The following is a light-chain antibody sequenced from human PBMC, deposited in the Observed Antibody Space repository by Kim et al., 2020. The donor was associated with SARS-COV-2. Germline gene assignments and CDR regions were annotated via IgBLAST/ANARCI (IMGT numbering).Light chain of an antibody. J-gene: IGLJ3*02. V-gene: IGLV1-51*01. CDR2: DND. CDR3: GTWDTSLSAWV. CDR1: TSNFRNNY. Sequence: QSVVTQPPSVSAAPGQKVTISCSGSTSNFRNNYVSWYQQLPGTAPKLLIYDNDNRPSGIPDRFSGSKSGTSATLGITGLQTGDEADYYCGTWDTSLSAWVFGGGTQLTVL.